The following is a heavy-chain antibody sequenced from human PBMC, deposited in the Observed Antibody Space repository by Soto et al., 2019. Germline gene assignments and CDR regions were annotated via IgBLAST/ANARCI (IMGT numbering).Heavy chain of an antibody. Sequence: EVQLVESGGGLVKPGGSLRLSCAASGFTFSSYSINWVRQAPGKGLEWVSSISSSSTLIYYADSVKGRFTISRDNAKNSRYLQMNSRRAEDTAVYYCARTELGSYDSHNLDYWGQGTLVTVSS. J-gene: IGHJ4*02. D-gene: IGHD1-26*01. V-gene: IGHV3-21*01. CDR3: ARTELGSYDSHNLDY. CDR2: ISSSSTLI. CDR1: GFTFSSYS.